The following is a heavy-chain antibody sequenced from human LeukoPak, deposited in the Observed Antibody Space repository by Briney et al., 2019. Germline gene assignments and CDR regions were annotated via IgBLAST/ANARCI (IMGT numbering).Heavy chain of an antibody. J-gene: IGHJ4*02. CDR2: IYYSGST. D-gene: IGHD3-9*01. CDR3: ARGSFHWLLG. CDR1: GGSITRSNNY. Sequence: SETLSLTCTVSGGSITRSNNYWGWIRQPPGMGLEWIGSIYYSGSTYYNPSLKRRVTISVDTSKNQFSLKLSSVTAADTAVYYCARGSFHWLLGWGQGTLVTVSS. V-gene: IGHV4-39*07.